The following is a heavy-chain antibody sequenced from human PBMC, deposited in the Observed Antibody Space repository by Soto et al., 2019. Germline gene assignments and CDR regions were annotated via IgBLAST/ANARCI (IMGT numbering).Heavy chain of an antibody. CDR3: AKGYSDSSWSHLDF. Sequence: EVQLLESGGGLVRPGGSLRLSCVISGFTFSSYAMTWVRQAPGKGLEWVSTLDGSASEKYHADSVRGRFTISRDNSRSTLYLQMNSLRAEDSAIYYCAKGYSDSSWSHLDFWGQGTLVTVSS. D-gene: IGHD6-13*01. CDR1: GFTFSSYA. J-gene: IGHJ4*02. CDR2: LDGSASEK. V-gene: IGHV3-23*01.